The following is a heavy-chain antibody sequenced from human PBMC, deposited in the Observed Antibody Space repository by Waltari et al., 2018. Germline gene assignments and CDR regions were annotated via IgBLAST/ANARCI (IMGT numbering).Heavy chain of an antibody. CDR3: ARGGDYYYYGMDV. CDR1: GGPLRSGRYY. D-gene: IGHD3-16*01. V-gene: IGHV4-61*02. J-gene: IGHJ6*02. Sequence: QVQLQESGPGLVKPSQTLSLTCPVSGGPLRSGRYYWSWIRQSAGKGLEWIGRIYTSGSTNYNPSLKSRVTISVDTSKNQFSLKLSSVTAADTAVYYCARGGDYYYYGMDVWGQGTTVTVSS. CDR2: IYTSGST.